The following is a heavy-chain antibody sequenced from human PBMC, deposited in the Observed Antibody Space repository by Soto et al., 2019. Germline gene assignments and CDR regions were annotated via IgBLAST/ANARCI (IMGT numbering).Heavy chain of an antibody. CDR1: GGTFSSYA. CDR3: ARPTSSSTQGSPPYGMDV. J-gene: IGHJ6*01. V-gene: IGHV1-69*06. D-gene: IGHD6-6*01. CDR2: IIPIFGTA. Sequence: SVKVSCKASGGTFSSYAISWVRQAPGQGLEWMGGIIPIFGTANSAQKFQGRVTITADKSTSTAYMELSSLRSEDTAVYYCARPTSSSTQGSPPYGMDVWGQGTTVTVSS.